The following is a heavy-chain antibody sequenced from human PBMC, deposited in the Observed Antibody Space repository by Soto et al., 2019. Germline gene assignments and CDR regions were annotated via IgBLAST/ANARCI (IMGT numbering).Heavy chain of an antibody. D-gene: IGHD3-22*01. V-gene: IGHV1-69*06. Sequence: SVKVSCKASGGTFSSYAISWVRQAPGQGLEWMGGIIPIFGTANYAQKFQGRVTITADKSTSTAYMELSSLRSEDTAVYYCARGTGYYDSSGYYLLYWGQGTLVTVSS. CDR1: GGTFSSYA. CDR3: ARGTGYYDSSGYYLLY. J-gene: IGHJ4*02. CDR2: IIPIFGTA.